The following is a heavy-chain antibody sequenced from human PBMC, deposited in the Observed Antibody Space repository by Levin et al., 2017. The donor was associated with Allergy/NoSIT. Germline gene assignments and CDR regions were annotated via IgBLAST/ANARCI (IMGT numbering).Heavy chain of an antibody. V-gene: IGHV3-48*01. CDR1: GVTFNSNS. Sequence: GGSLRLSCAASGVTFNSNSMNWVRQAPGKGLEWVSYISGGSSTIYYADSVKGRFTISRDNAKNSLYLQMNSLRVEDTALYYCATARWDRWGQGTLVTVSS. CDR3: ATARWDR. J-gene: IGHJ4*02. CDR2: ISGGSSTI. D-gene: IGHD1-26*01.